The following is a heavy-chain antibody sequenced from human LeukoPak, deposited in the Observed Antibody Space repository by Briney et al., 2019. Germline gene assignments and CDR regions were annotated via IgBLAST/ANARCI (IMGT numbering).Heavy chain of an antibody. CDR3: ARDADSSSSNYFDY. D-gene: IGHD6-6*01. CDR2: IIPILGIA. J-gene: IGHJ4*02. CDR1: GGTFSSYA. V-gene: IGHV1-69*04. Sequence: SVKVSCKASGGTFSSYAISWARQAPGQGLEWMGRIIPILGIANYAQKFQGRVTITADRSTSTAYMELSSLRSEDTAVYYCARDADSSSSNYFDYWGQGTLVTVSS.